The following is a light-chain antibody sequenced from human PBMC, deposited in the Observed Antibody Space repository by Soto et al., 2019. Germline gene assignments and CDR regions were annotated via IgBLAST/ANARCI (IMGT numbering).Light chain of an antibody. J-gene: IGLJ1*01. Sequence: QSVMTQPPSVSAAPGQKVTISCSGSSSNIGGNSVSWYQQLPGTAHKLLIYDDNKRPSGIPDRFSGSKSGTSATLGITGFQTWDEADYYCGSWDSSLSAYVFGTGTKLTVL. CDR3: GSWDSSLSAYV. CDR1: SSNIGGNS. CDR2: DDN. V-gene: IGLV1-51*01.